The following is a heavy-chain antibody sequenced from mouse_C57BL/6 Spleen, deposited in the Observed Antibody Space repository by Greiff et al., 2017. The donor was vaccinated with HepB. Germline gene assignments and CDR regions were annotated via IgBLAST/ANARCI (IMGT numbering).Heavy chain of an antibody. Sequence: EVQLQQSGPELVKPGASVKISCKASGYTFTDYYMNWVKQSHGKSLEWIGDINPNNGGTSYNQKFKGKATVTVDKSSSTAYMELRSLTSEDSAVYYCARDGSSWAMDYWGQGTSVTVSS. CDR3: ARDGSSWAMDY. D-gene: IGHD1-1*01. CDR2: INPNNGGT. CDR1: GYTFTDYY. V-gene: IGHV1-26*01. J-gene: IGHJ4*01.